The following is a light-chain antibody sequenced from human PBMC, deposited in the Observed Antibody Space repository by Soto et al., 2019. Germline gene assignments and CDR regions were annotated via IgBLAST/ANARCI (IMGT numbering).Light chain of an antibody. Sequence: EIVLTQSPATLSLSPGERATLSCRASQSVSVYLAWYQQKPGQAPRLLIYDASNRAAGIPARFSGSGSGTDFALTISSLEPEDFAVYYCQQYNDWPPFTFGQGTKLEIQ. CDR2: DAS. V-gene: IGKV3-11*01. CDR1: QSVSVY. CDR3: QQYNDWPPFT. J-gene: IGKJ2*01.